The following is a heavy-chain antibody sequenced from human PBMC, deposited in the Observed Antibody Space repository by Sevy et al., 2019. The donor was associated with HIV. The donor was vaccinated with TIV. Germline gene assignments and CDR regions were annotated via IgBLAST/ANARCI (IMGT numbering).Heavy chain of an antibody. CDR1: GFTFSKYS. V-gene: IGHV3-23*01. D-gene: IGHD2-8*01. CDR2: LSFGCGEI. J-gene: IGHJ4*02. CDR3: EREGCTKPNDY. Sequence: GGSLRLSCAASGFTFSKYSMSWVRQPPGKGLEWVSTLSFGCGEINYADSVKGRFTIPRDNSKSSVYLQMNNLRPEDTAVYYCEREGCTKPNDYWGQGTLVTVSS.